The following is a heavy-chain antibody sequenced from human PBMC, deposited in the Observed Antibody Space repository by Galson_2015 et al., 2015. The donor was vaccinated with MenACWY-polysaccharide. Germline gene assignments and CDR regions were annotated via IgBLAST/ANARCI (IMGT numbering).Heavy chain of an antibody. D-gene: IGHD2-8*01. J-gene: IGHJ4*02. Sequence: SVKVSCKASGSSFSSYSFSWIRQAPGQGLEWMGRIIPIVGVPNYAQKFQGRVTITADRPTSTVYMELSSLTSEDTAFYYCAREYGMSSGHPSSHDFWGQGTLVTVSS. CDR3: AREYGMSSGHPSSHDF. CDR1: GSSFSSYS. CDR2: IIPIVGVP. V-gene: IGHV1-69*04.